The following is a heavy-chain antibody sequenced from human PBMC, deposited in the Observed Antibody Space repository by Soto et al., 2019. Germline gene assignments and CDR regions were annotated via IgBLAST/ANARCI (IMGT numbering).Heavy chain of an antibody. CDR3: ATFEYSSSAYYFDY. J-gene: IGHJ4*02. CDR1: GYTLTELS. D-gene: IGHD6-6*01. CDR2: FDPEDGET. Sequence: ASVKVSCKVSGYTLTELSMHWVRQAPGKGLEWMGGFDPEDGETIYAQKFQGRVTMTEDTSTDTAYMGLSSLRSEDTAVYYCATFEYSSSAYYFDYWGQGTLVTVSS. V-gene: IGHV1-24*01.